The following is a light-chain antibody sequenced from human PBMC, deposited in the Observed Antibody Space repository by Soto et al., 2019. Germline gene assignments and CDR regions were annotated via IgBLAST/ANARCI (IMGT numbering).Light chain of an antibody. CDR1: SGQSSYA. V-gene: IGLV4-69*01. CDR2: VNSDGSH. Sequence: QSVLTQSPSASASVGASVKRTCTLSSGQSSYAIAWHQQQPDKGPRYLMKVNSDGSHNKGDGIPDRFSGSSSGAERYLTISSLQSEDEADYYCQTWGTGIQVFGGGTKLTVL. CDR3: QTWGTGIQV. J-gene: IGLJ3*02.